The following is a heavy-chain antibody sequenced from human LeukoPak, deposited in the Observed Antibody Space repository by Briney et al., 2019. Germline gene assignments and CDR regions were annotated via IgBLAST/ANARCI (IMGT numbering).Heavy chain of an antibody. V-gene: IGHV3-23*01. CDR3: AKVGLRYFDWLLTFDY. J-gene: IGHJ4*02. D-gene: IGHD3-9*01. CDR2: ISGSGGST. CDR1: GFTFSSYA. Sequence: PGGSLRLSCAASGFTFSSYAMSWVRQAPGKGLEWVSAISGSGGSTYYADSVKGRFTISRDNSKNTLYLQMNSLRAEDTAVHYCAKVGLRYFDWLLTFDYWGQGTLVTVSS.